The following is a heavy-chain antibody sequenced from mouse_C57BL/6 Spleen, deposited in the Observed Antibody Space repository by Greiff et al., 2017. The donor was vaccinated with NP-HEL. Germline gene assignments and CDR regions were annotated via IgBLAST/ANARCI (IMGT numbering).Heavy chain of an antibody. J-gene: IGHJ1*03. CDR2: IHPNSGST. V-gene: IGHV1-64*01. D-gene: IGHD1-1*01. CDR3: APTGITTVVAPSFDV. CDR1: GYTFTSYW. Sequence: QVHVKQPGAELVKPGASVKLSCKASGYTFTSYWMHWVKQRPGQGLEWIGMIHPNSGSTNYNEKFKSKATLTVDKSSSTAYMQLSSLTSEDSAVYYCAPTGITTVVAPSFDVWGTGTTVTVSS.